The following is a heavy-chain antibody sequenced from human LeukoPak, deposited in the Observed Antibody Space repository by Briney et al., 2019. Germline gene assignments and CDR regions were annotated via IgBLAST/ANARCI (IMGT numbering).Heavy chain of an antibody. V-gene: IGHV4-61*08. Sequence: PSETLSLTCTVSGGSISSGGYYWSWIRQHPGKGLVWIGYIYYSGSTNYNPSLKSRVTISVNTSKNQFSLKLSSVTAADTAVYYCARGVTGGWYGDFQHWGQGTLVTVSS. CDR1: GGSISSGGYY. D-gene: IGHD6-19*01. CDR3: ARGVTGGWYGDFQH. J-gene: IGHJ1*01. CDR2: IYYSGST.